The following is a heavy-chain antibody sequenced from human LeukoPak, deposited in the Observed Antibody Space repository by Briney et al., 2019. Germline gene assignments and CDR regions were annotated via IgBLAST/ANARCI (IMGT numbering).Heavy chain of an antibody. V-gene: IGHV4-34*01. CDR1: GGSFSGYY. D-gene: IGHD6-19*01. J-gene: IGHJ5*02. CDR3: ARRYSSGFLPGFDP. Sequence: SETLSLTCAVSGGSFSGYYWTLIRQPPGKGLEWIGEINHSGSTNYNPSLKSRVTISVDTSKNQFSLKLSSVTAADTAVYYCARRYSSGFLPGFDPWGQGTLVTVSS. CDR2: INHSGST.